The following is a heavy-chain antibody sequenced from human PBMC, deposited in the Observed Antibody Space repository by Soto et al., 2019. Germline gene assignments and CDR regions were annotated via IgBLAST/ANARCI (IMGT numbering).Heavy chain of an antibody. V-gene: IGHV3-48*03. CDR2: IGTSSTNI. Sequence: EVQLVESGGDLVQPGRSLRLSCAASGFTFSSYEFNWVRQAPGKGLEWISYIGTSSTNIYYADSVKGRFTMSRDNTQRSVSRTQCTQLRSWDWYDMDVRGQGTTVTASS. D-gene: IGHD2-2*01. CDR1: GFTFSSYE. J-gene: IGHJ6*03. CDR3: V.